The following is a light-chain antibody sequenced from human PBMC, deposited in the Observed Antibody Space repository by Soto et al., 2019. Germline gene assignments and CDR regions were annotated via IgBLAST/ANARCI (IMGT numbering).Light chain of an antibody. Sequence: EIVMTQSPATLSLSPGERATLSCRASQSVSSNLAWYQQKPGQAPRLLIYGASTRATGIPARFSGSGSGTEFPLTTSSLQSEDFALYFCQQYNNWPPYRTFGQGTKVEIK. J-gene: IGKJ1*01. CDR2: GAS. V-gene: IGKV3-15*01. CDR3: QQYNNWPPYRT. CDR1: QSVSSN.